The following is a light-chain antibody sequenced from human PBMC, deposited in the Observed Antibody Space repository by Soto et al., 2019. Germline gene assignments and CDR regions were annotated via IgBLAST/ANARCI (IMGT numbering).Light chain of an antibody. Sequence: QSVLTQPPSVSAAPGQKVAISCSGSSPNLGNDYVSWYQQLPGTAPKLLIYENNKRPSGIPDRFSGSKSGTSATLGITGLQSGDEADYYCETWDSSLSAAVFGGGTQLTVL. V-gene: IGLV1-51*02. CDR1: SPNLGNDY. CDR2: ENN. J-gene: IGLJ7*01. CDR3: ETWDSSLSAAV.